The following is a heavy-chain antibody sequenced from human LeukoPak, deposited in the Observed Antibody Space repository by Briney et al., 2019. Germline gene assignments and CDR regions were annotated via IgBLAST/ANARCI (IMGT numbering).Heavy chain of an antibody. CDR1: GYTFTSYG. J-gene: IGHJ3*02. Sequence: ASVKVSCKASGYTFTSYGISWVRQAPGQGLEWMGWISAYNGNTNYAQKLQGRVTMTTDTSTSTTYMELRSLRSDDTAVYYCARDWELGAHDAFDIWGQGTMVTVSS. CDR3: ARDWELGAHDAFDI. D-gene: IGHD1-26*01. V-gene: IGHV1-18*01. CDR2: ISAYNGNT.